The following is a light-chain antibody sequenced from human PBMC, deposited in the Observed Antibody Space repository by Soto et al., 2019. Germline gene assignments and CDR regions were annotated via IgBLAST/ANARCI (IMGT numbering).Light chain of an antibody. V-gene: IGLV2-14*01. Sequence: QSVLTQPASVSGSPGQSITISCTGTSSDVGGYNYVSWYQQHPSKAPKLMIYDVSNRPSGVSNRFSGYKSGNTASLTISGLQSEDEADYYCSSYTSSSTLYVFGTGTKVTVL. CDR2: DVS. CDR1: SSDVGGYNY. J-gene: IGLJ1*01. CDR3: SSYTSSSTLYV.